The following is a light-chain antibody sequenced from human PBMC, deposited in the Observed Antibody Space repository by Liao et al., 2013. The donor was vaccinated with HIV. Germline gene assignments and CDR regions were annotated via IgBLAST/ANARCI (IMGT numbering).Light chain of an antibody. CDR2: NNS. Sequence: SYELTQPPSVSVAPGRAAIITCGGINVASKRVHWYRQAPGQAPVMVISNNSDRPSGIPERFSGSNSGNTATLTISRVEAGDEADYYCQVWDSSSDHPNVVFGGGTKLTVL. CDR1: NVASKR. CDR3: QVWDSSSDHPNVV. V-gene: IGLV3-21*04. J-gene: IGLJ2*01.